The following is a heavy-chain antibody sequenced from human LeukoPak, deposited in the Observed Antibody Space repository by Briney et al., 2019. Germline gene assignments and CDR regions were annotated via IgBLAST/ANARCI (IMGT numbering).Heavy chain of an antibody. CDR3: ARNRDGYNSFDY. V-gene: IGHV4-31*03. CDR2: IYYSRSS. J-gene: IGHJ4*02. Sequence: SETLSLTCTVSGGSINNGGYYWSWIRQHPGKGLEWIGYIYYSRSSYYNPSLRSRVTISVDTSKNHFSLKLSSVTAADTAVYYCARNRDGYNSFDYWGQGTLVTVSS. CDR1: GGSINNGGYY. D-gene: IGHD5-24*01.